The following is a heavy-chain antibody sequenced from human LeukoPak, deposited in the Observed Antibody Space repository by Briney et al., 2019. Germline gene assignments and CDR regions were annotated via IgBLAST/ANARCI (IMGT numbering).Heavy chain of an antibody. CDR3: ARGTTPPNWFDP. CDR2: VYDASGST. Sequence: SETLSLTCTVSGDSISSTYYWNWFRQPPGKGLEWIGRVYDASGSTNYNPSLNSRVTISLDRSTNQFSLRLSSVTAADTAVYYCARGTTPPNWFDPWGQGTLVTVSS. V-gene: IGHV4-61*01. D-gene: IGHD1-14*01. J-gene: IGHJ5*02. CDR1: GDSISSTYY.